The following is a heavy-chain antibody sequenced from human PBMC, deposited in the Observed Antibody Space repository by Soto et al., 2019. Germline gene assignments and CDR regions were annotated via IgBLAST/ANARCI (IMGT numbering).Heavy chain of an antibody. J-gene: IGHJ4*02. Sequence: SETLSLTCAVYSGSFSGYYWSWIRQPPGKGLEWIGELYQGLSIVYNPSLESRVTMSGDSSKNQFSLKLRSVTAADTAIYYCARHGGYYFDYWGQGTLVTSPQ. CDR2: LYQGLSI. V-gene: IGHV4-34*01. CDR1: SGSFSGYY. CDR3: ARHGGYYFDY.